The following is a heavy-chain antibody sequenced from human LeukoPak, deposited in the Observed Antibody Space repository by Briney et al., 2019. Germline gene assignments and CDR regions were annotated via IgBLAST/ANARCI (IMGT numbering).Heavy chain of an antibody. CDR3: ARVGSTDGPHAFDI. CDR2: INSDGRMT. Sequence: AGSLRVSCAASGFTFSSYWMDWVRQAPGKGLVWVSGINSDGRMTRYAESVKGRFTISRDNAKNTLYLQMNSPRAEDTSVYYCARVGSTDGPHAFDIWGQGTMVTVSS. CDR1: GFTFSSYW. J-gene: IGHJ3*02. V-gene: IGHV3-74*01. D-gene: IGHD2-21*02.